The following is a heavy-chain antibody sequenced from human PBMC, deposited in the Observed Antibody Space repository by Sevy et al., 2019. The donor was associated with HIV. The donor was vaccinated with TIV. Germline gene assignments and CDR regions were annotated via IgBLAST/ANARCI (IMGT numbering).Heavy chain of an antibody. CDR1: GFPFNKAW. V-gene: IGHV3-15*01. CDR3: TTDIVVGPPAIMVDAFDI. Sequence: GGSLRLSCAASGFPFNKAWMNWVRQAPGKGLEWVGRVKSKSHGETIDYIAPVKGRFIISRDDSKNTLYLQMNSLKAEDTAVYYCTTDIVVGPPAIMVDAFDIWGQGTMVTVSS. J-gene: IGHJ3*02. D-gene: IGHD2-2*01. CDR2: VKSKSHGETI.